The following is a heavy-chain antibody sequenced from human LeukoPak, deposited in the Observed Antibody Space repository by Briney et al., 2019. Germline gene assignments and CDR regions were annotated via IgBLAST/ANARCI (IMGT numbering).Heavy chain of an antibody. CDR2: INHSGST. Sequence: SETLSLTCTVSGGSISSSSYYWSWIRQPPGKGLEWIGEINHSGSTNYNPSLKSRVTISVDTSKNQFSLKLSSVTAADTAVYYCARVPRVVVMYYFDYWGQGTLVTVSS. CDR1: GGSISSSSYY. V-gene: IGHV4-39*07. J-gene: IGHJ4*02. CDR3: ARVPRVVVMYYFDY. D-gene: IGHD3-22*01.